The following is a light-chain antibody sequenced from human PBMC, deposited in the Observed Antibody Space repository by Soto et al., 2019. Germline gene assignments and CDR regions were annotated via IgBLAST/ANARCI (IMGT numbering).Light chain of an antibody. CDR2: TAS. V-gene: IGKV1-39*01. CDR1: QSISNY. J-gene: IGKJ1*01. Sequence: DIQMTQSPSSLSASVGDRVTITCRASQSISNYLNWYQQKPGKAPNLLIYTASNLQSGVPSRFSGSGSGTDFTFTISSLQAGDCSTYYSQLSYTTPRTFGQGTKVEIK. CDR3: QLSYTTPRT.